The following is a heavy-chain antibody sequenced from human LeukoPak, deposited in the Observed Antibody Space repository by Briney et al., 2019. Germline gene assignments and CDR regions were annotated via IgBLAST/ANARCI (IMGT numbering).Heavy chain of an antibody. CDR1: GYTLTGYF. J-gene: IGHJ5*02. CDR3: ARGDVLDRSVYNWFDP. D-gene: IGHD3-22*01. CDR2: INPNHGTT. Sequence: ASLKVSCKASGYTLTGYFIHSVREAPGQGLRGMGIINPNHGTTTYAKKFQGRVTMTRDTSTSTVYMELSSLRSEDTALYYCARGDVLDRSVYNWFDPWGQGTLVIVPS. V-gene: IGHV1-46*01.